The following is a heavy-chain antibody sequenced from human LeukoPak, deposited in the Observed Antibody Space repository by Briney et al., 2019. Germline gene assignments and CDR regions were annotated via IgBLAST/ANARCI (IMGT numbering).Heavy chain of an antibody. J-gene: IGHJ4*02. D-gene: IGHD3-22*01. CDR3: ARDASRVVVVIDYFDY. CDR2: INAGNGNT. Sequence: ASVKVSCKASGYTFTSYAMNWVRQAPGQRLEWMGWINAGNGNTKYSQKFQGRVTITRDSSASTAYMELSSLRSEDTAVYYCARDASRVVVVIDYFDYWGQGTLVTVSS. V-gene: IGHV1-3*01. CDR1: GYTFTSYA.